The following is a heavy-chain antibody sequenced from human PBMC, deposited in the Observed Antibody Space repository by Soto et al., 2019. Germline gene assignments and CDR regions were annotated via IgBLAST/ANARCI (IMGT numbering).Heavy chain of an antibody. CDR1: GYTFTSYY. CDR3: ARGIAARRAPYYYYGMDV. CDR2: INPSGGST. V-gene: IGHV1-46*01. D-gene: IGHD6-6*01. Sequence: GASVKVSCKASGYTFTSYYMHWVRQAPGQGLEWMGIINPSGGSTSYAQKFQGRVTMTRDTSTSTVYTELSSLRSEDTAVYYCARGIAARRAPYYYYGMDVWGQGTTVTVSS. J-gene: IGHJ6*02.